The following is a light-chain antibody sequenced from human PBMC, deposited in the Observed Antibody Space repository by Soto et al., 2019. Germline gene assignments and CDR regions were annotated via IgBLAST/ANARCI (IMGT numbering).Light chain of an antibody. CDR1: SSDVGGYNI. Sequence: QSVLTQPASVSGSPGQSITFSCAGTSSDVGGYNIVSWYQQHPGKAPKLIIYEGTERPSGISPRFSGSKSGNTASLTISGLQAEDEADYYCSSYTSSSIYVFGSGTKVTVL. J-gene: IGLJ1*01. V-gene: IGLV2-23*01. CDR2: EGT. CDR3: SSYTSSSIYV.